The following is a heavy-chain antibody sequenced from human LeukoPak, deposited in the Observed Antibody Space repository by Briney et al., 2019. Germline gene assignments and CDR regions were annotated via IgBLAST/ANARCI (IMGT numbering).Heavy chain of an antibody. J-gene: IGHJ4*02. V-gene: IGHV3-7*03. D-gene: IGHD6-19*01. CDR2: IQPDGSEG. Sequence: GGSLRLSCAASGFTFSSYGMSWVRQAPGKGLEWVGNIQPDGSEGYPVDSVKGRFTISRDNARNSLLLQMNSLKTEDTAVYYCARGRLDLGYWGQGTLVTVSS. CDR1: GFTFSSYG. CDR3: ARGRLDLGY.